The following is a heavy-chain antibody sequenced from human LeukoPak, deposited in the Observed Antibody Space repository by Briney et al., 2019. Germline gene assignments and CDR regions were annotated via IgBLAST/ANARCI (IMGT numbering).Heavy chain of an antibody. Sequence: GGSLRLSCAASGFTFSSYGMSWVRQAPGKGLEWVSAISGSGGSTYYADSVKGRFTISRDNSKNTLYLQMNSLRAEDTAVYYCSKDLSARDYVWGSYRPDFDYWGQGTLVTVSS. J-gene: IGHJ4*02. V-gene: IGHV3-23*01. CDR2: ISGSGGST. D-gene: IGHD3-16*02. CDR3: SKDLSARDYVWGSYRPDFDY. CDR1: GFTFSSYG.